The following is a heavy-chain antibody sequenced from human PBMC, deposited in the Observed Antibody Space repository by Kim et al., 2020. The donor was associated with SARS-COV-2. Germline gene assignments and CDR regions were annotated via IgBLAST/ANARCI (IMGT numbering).Heavy chain of an antibody. D-gene: IGHD3-10*01. CDR3: TTAEQGFGELLPIDY. CDR2: IKSKTDGGTT. J-gene: IGHJ4*02. V-gene: IGHV3-15*01. CDR1: GFTFSNAW. Sequence: GGSLRLSCAASGFTFSNAWMSWVRQAPGKGLEWVGRIKSKTDGGTTDYAAPVKGRFTISRDDSKNTLYLQMNSLKTEDTAVYYCTTAEQGFGELLPIDYWGQGTLVTVSS.